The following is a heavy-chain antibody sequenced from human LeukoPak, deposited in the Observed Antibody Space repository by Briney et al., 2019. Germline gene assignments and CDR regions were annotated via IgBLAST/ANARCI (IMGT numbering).Heavy chain of an antibody. J-gene: IGHJ5*02. CDR1: GGTFSSYA. D-gene: IGHD3-22*01. CDR3: AISRGDSSGYPGFDP. CDR2: IIPIFGTA. Sequence: SVKVSCKASGGTFSSYAISWVRQAPGQGLEWMGGIIPIFGTANYAQKFQGRVTITADESTSTAYMELSSLRSEDTAVYYCAISRGDSSGYPGFDPWGQGTLVTVSS. V-gene: IGHV1-69*13.